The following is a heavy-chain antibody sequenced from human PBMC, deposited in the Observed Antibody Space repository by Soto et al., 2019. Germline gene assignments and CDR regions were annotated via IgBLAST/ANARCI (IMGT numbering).Heavy chain of an antibody. CDR2: VFYTGFT. V-gene: IGHV4-39*01. Sequence: PSETLSLTCVVSGGSFNNYFWGWLRQSPGKGPEWIGSVFYTGFTSYNPSLESRVSVSVDTSKNQFSLKVSGVSAADTAVYYCATSQKGYNWNYFDHWGQGALVTVSS. J-gene: IGHJ4*02. CDR1: GGSFNNYF. CDR3: ATSQKGYNWNYFDH. D-gene: IGHD1-20*01.